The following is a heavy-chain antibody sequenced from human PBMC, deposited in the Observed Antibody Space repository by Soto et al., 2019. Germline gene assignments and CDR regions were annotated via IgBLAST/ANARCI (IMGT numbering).Heavy chain of an antibody. V-gene: IGHV3-33*01. D-gene: IGHD3-22*01. CDR2: IWYDGSNK. CDR3: ARDPPSLHYYDSSGYLFDY. Sequence: PGGSLRLSCAASGFTFSSYGMHWVRQAPGKGLEWVAVIWYDGSNKYYADSVKGRFTISRDNSKNTLYLQMNSLRAEDTAVYYCARDPPSLHYYDSSGYLFDYWGQGTLVTVS. CDR1: GFTFSSYG. J-gene: IGHJ4*02.